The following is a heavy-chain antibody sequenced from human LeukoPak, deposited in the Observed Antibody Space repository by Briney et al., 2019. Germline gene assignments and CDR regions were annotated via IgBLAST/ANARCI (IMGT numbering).Heavy chain of an antibody. Sequence: GGSLRLSCVASGFSFSSFEMNWLRQAPGKGLEWVSYIGRGGTDLFYADSVKGRFTVSRDNAKNSLFLQMSILRAEDTAVYYCARGTYYYGSWGQGTLVTVSS. V-gene: IGHV3-48*03. CDR3: ARGTYYYGS. J-gene: IGHJ4*02. CDR1: GFSFSSFE. D-gene: IGHD1-7*01. CDR2: IGRGGTDL.